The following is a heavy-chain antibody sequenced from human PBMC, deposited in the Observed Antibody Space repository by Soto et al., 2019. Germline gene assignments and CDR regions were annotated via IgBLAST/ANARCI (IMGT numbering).Heavy chain of an antibody. D-gene: IGHD1-1*01. CDR3: ARDGYSPFDF. J-gene: IGHJ4*02. CDR1: GYTFTGYY. Sequence: QVHLVQSGAEVKKPGASVKVSCKASGYTFTGYYIHWVRQAPGQGLEWMGWINPDSDDTNYAQTFQGRVTVTRDTSISTAYMELSRLTSDDTAVYFCARDGYSPFDFWGRGTLVTVSS. V-gene: IGHV1-2*02. CDR2: INPDSDDT.